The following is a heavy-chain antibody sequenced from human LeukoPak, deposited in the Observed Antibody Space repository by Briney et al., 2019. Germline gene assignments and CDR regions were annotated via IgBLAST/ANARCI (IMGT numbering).Heavy chain of an antibody. J-gene: IGHJ6*03. Sequence: SETLSLTXTVTGGSISSSSYYWGWIRQPPGKGLEWIGSIYYSGTTYYNPSLESRVTISEDTSKNQFSLMLRSVTAADTAVYFCARQASDYFYYYMDVWGKGTTVTVSS. CDR1: GGSISSSSYY. CDR3: ARQASDYFYYYMDV. V-gene: IGHV4-39*01. CDR2: IYYSGTT.